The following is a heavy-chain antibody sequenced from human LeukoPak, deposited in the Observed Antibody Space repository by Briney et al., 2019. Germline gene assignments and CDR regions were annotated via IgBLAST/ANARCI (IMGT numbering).Heavy chain of an antibody. CDR1: EYSFTSYW. J-gene: IGHJ6*02. CDR3: ARHPNYDSSGYYSPYYYYGMDV. CDR2: IDPSDSYT. V-gene: IGHV5-10-1*01. D-gene: IGHD3-22*01. Sequence: GESLRISCKGSEYSFTSYWISWVHQMPGKGLEWMGRIDPSDSYTNYSPSFQGHVTISADKSISTAYLQWSSLKASDTAMYYCARHPNYDSSGYYSPYYYYGMDVWGQGTTVTVSS.